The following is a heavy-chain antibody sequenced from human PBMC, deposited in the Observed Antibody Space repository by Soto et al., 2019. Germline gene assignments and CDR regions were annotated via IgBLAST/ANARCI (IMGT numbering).Heavy chain of an antibody. J-gene: IGHJ5*02. D-gene: IGHD3-22*01. CDR3: ARESSGDYYDTRRWFDP. Sequence: PSETLSLTCTVSGGSISSGGYYWSWIRQHPGKGLEWIGYIYYSGSTYYNPSLKSPVTISVDTSKNQFSLKLSSVTAADTAVYYCARESSGDYYDTRRWFDPWGQGTLVTVSS. V-gene: IGHV4-31*01. CDR1: GGSISSGGYY. CDR2: IYYSGST.